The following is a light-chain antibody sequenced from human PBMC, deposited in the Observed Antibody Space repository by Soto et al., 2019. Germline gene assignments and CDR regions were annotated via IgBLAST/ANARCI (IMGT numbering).Light chain of an antibody. CDR2: GAS. V-gene: IGKV3-15*01. Sequence: IVMTQSPATLSVSPVERATLSCIASQSVSSNLAWYQQKPGQAPRLLIYGASTRATGIPARFSGSGSGTEFTLTISSLKSEDFAVYYCQQYGSSHTITFGHGTRLEIK. CDR3: QQYGSSHTIT. CDR1: QSVSSN. J-gene: IGKJ5*01.